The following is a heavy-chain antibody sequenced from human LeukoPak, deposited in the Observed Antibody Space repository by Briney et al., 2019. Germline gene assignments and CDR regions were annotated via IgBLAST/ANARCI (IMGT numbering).Heavy chain of an antibody. CDR3: AREDNGYCSGGSCYPGVY. Sequence: PGGSLRLSCAASGFTFSSYSMNWVRQAPGKGLEWVSSISSSSSYIYYADSMKGRFTISRDNAKNSLYLQMNSLRAEDTAVYYCAREDNGYCSGGSCYPGVYWGQGTLVTVSS. CDR1: GFTFSSYS. CDR2: ISSSSSYI. J-gene: IGHJ4*02. V-gene: IGHV3-21*01. D-gene: IGHD2-15*01.